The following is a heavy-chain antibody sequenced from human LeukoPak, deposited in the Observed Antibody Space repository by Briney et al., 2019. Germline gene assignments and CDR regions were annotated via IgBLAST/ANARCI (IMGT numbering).Heavy chain of an antibody. CDR1: GGSISSYY. CDR2: IYTSGST. V-gene: IGHV4-4*07. J-gene: IGHJ5*02. CDR3: ARGWFGESSGWFDP. Sequence: SETLSLTCTVSGGSISSYYWSWIRQPAGKGLEWIGRIYTSGSTNYNPSLKSRVTMSVDTSKNQFSLKLSSVTAADTAVYYCARGWFGESSGWFDPWGQGTLVTVSS. D-gene: IGHD3-10*01.